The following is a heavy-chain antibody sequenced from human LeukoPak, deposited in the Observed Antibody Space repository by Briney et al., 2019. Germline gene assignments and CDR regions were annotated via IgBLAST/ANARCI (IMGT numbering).Heavy chain of an antibody. J-gene: IGHJ4*02. CDR2: IYHSGST. CDR3: ARVSYYYDSSGCFDY. V-gene: IGHV4-38-2*02. CDR1: GYPISSGYY. Sequence: PSETLSLTCTVSGYPISSGYYGGWIRQPPGKGLEWIGSIYHSGSTYYNPSLKSRVTISVDTSKNQFSLKLSSVTAADTAVYYCARVSYYYDSSGCFDYWGQGTLVTVSS. D-gene: IGHD3-22*01.